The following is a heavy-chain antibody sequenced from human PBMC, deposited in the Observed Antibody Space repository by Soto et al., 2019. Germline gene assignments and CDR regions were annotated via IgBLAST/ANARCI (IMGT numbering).Heavy chain of an antibody. CDR1: GFNVDDYG. CDR3: VRSGDYRSGSYWYFFDY. J-gene: IGHJ4*02. D-gene: IGHD3-10*01. Sequence: PGGSLRLSCTMSGFNVDDYGMSWVRHVPGKGLGWVSGIYWKGGNRHYADSVKGRFTITRDNAKNSLYLQLDSLRAEDTALYYCVRSGDYRSGSYWYFFDYWGQGT. CDR2: IYWKGGNR. V-gene: IGHV3-20*04.